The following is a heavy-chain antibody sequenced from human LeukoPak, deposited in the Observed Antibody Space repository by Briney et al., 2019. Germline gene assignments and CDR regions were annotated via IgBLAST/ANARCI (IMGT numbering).Heavy chain of an antibody. Sequence: PGGSLRLSCAASGFTFSSYEMNWVRQAPGKGLEWVSYISSSGSTIYYADSAKGRFTISRDNAKNSLYLQMNSLRAEDTAVYYCARVYGDYVLDYWGQGTLVPVSS. CDR1: GFTFSSYE. D-gene: IGHD4-17*01. V-gene: IGHV3-48*03. CDR2: ISSSGSTI. J-gene: IGHJ4*02. CDR3: ARVYGDYVLDY.